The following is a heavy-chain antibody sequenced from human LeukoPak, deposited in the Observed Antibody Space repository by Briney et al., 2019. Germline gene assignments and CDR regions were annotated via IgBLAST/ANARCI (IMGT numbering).Heavy chain of an antibody. V-gene: IGHV3-30-3*01. CDR1: GSTFSSYA. J-gene: IGHJ4*02. Sequence: GGSLRLSCAASGSTFSSYAMHWVRQAPGKGLEWVAVISYDGSNKYYADSVKGRFTISRDNAKNSLYLQMNSLRAEDTAVYYCARDRTNRGYLDYWGQGTLVTVSS. D-gene: IGHD1-1*01. CDR3: ARDRTNRGYLDY. CDR2: ISYDGSNK.